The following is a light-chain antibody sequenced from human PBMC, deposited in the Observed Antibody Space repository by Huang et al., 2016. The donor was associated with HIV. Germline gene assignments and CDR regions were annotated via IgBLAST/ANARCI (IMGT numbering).Light chain of an antibody. J-gene: IGKJ2*01. V-gene: IGKV3-15*01. Sequence: IVMTQSPATVSVSPGENATLSCRASQGVATNLAWYQQKLGQPPSLLCSGATTRVTGVPARFSGRGSGTDFTLTISGLQSEDFAVYYCQQYNNLPPAFGQGTRLEIK. CDR3: QQYNNLPPA. CDR1: QGVATN. CDR2: GAT.